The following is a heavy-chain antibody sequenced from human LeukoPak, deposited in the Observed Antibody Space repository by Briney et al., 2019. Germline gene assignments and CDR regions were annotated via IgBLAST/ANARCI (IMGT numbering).Heavy chain of an antibody. Sequence: PGGSLRLSCAASGFTFSSYAMHWVRQAPGKGLEWVAIISYDGDNKYYADSVKGRFTISRDNSRNTLYLQMNSLRAEDTAVYYCARGPSGYHNTGGQGTLVTVSS. CDR3: ARGPSGYHNT. CDR2: ISYDGDNK. CDR1: GFTFSSYA. V-gene: IGHV3-30*04. D-gene: IGHD5-12*01. J-gene: IGHJ4*02.